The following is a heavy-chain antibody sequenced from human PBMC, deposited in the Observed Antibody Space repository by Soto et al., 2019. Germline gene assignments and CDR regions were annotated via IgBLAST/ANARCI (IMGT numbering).Heavy chain of an antibody. J-gene: IGHJ5*02. CDR2: IIPILGIA. D-gene: IGHD6-13*01. CDR3: ARWGGSSSSVRFDL. Sequence: SVKVSCKASGGTFSSYTISWVRQAPGQGLEWMGRIIPILGIANYAQKFQGRVTITADKSTSTAYMELSSLRSEDTAVYYCARWGGSSSSVRFDLWGQGTLVTVSS. V-gene: IGHV1-69*02. CDR1: GGTFSSYT.